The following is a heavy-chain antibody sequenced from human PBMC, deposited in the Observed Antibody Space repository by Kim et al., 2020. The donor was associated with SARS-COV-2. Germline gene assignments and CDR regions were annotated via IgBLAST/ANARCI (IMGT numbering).Heavy chain of an antibody. CDR3: AIRGYISSRGFDY. CDR1: GFTFSTYG. V-gene: IGHV3-23*01. J-gene: IGHJ4*02. Sequence: GGSLRLSCAASGFTFSTYGMSWVRQAPGKGLEWVSGISGGGDITIYADSVRGRFTISRDNSKSILSLQMNSLRAEDTAVYYCAIRGYISSRGFDYWGQGT. CDR2: ISGGGDIT. D-gene: IGHD6-13*01.